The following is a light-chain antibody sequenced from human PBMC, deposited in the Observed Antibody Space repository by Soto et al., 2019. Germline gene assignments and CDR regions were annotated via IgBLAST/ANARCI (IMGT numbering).Light chain of an antibody. CDR2: AAS. V-gene: IGKV3-20*01. CDR3: QQYDSSPYT. Sequence: EIVLTQSPCTLSLSPGEGATLSCRASQSVRRIAWYYQKTGQAPRLLIHAASNRATGIPDRFSGSGSGTDFILTISRLEPEDFAVYYCQQYDSSPYTFGQGTKLEIK. CDR1: QSVRR. J-gene: IGKJ2*01.